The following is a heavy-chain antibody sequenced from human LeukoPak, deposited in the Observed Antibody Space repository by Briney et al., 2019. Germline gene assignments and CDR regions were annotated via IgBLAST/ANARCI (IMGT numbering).Heavy chain of an antibody. D-gene: IGHD6-19*01. Sequence: GGSLRLSCAASGFTFSSYSMNWVRQAPGKGLEWVSSISSSSSYIYYADSVKGRFTISRDNAKNSLYLQMNSLRAEDTAVYYCARDRAVAGNAFVIWGQGTMVTVSS. CDR3: ARDRAVAGNAFVI. CDR2: ISSSSSYI. J-gene: IGHJ3*02. CDR1: GFTFSSYS. V-gene: IGHV3-21*01.